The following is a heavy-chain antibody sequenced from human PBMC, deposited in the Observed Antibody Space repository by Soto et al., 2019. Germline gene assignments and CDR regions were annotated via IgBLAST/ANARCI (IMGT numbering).Heavy chain of an antibody. D-gene: IGHD3-10*01. J-gene: IGHJ6*02. V-gene: IGHV3-23*01. CDR1: GFTFSSYA. CDR2: ISGSGGST. Sequence: PGGALRVSCGDSGFTFSSYAMSWVRQAPGKGLEWVSAISGSGGSTYYADSVKGRFTISRDNSKNTLYLQMNSLRAEDTAVYYCARGVGADYYYYGMDVWGQGTTVTVSS. CDR3: ARGVGADYYYYGMDV.